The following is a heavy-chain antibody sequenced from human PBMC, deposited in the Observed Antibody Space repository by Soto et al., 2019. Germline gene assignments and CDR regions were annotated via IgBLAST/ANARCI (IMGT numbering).Heavy chain of an antibody. D-gene: IGHD1-26*01. J-gene: IGHJ4*02. V-gene: IGHV4-59*01. Sequence: SETLSLTCTVSGGSISSYYWSWIRQPPGKGLEWIGYIYYSGSTNYNPSLKSRFTISRDNAKNSLFLQMNSLRPEDTALYYCVKDMKWGGMTTIHYFDPWGQGTLVTVSS. CDR1: GGSISSYY. CDR2: IYYSGST. CDR3: VKDMKWGGMTTIHYFDP.